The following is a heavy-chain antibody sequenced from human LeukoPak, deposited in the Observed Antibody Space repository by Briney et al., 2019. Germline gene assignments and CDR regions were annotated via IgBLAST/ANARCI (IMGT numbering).Heavy chain of an antibody. D-gene: IGHD3-10*01. CDR2: ISSSSTTI. CDR3: AREDFYASGGYSR. Sequence: GGSLRLSCAASGFTFSSYSMNWVRQAPGKGLEWVSHISSSSTTIYYADSVKGRFTISRDNAQNSPFLQMSSLRAADTAMYYCAREDFYASGGYSRWGQGTMVTVSS. V-gene: IGHV3-48*01. CDR1: GFTFSSYS. J-gene: IGHJ4*02.